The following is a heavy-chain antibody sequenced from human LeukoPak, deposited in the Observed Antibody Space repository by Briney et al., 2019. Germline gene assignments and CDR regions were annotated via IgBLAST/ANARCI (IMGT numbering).Heavy chain of an antibody. CDR3: ARAYYYDSGTYNGMDV. CDR2: TYYRSKWYN. Sequence: SQTLSLTCAISGDGVSSNSAAWNWIRQSPSRGLEWLGRTYYRSKWYNDYAVSVKSRITISPDTSKNQFSLQLSSLTPEDTAVYYCARAYYYDSGTYNGMDVWGQGTTVTVSS. J-gene: IGHJ6*02. V-gene: IGHV6-1*01. D-gene: IGHD3-10*01. CDR1: GDGVSSNSAA.